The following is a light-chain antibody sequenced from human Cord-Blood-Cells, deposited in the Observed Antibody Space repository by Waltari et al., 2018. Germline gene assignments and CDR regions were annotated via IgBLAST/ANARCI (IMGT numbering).Light chain of an antibody. CDR1: SSDVGGYNY. Sequence: QSALTQPASVSGSPGQSITISCTGTSSDVGGYNYVSWYQQHPGKAPKLMIYDVSNRPSGVSIRFSGSKSGNTASLTISGLQAEDEADYYCSSYTSSSIFYVFGTGTKVTVL. J-gene: IGLJ1*01. CDR3: SSYTSSSIFYV. CDR2: DVS. V-gene: IGLV2-14*01.